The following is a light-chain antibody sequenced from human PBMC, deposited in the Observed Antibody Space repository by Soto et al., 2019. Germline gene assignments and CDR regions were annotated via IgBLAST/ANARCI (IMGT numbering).Light chain of an antibody. J-gene: IGLJ3*02. CDR3: EAWDDSLNGWV. CDR1: SSNVGDNA. V-gene: IGLV1-36*01. CDR2: YDD. Sequence: QAAVTQPPSVSAAPRQRVTISCSGSSSNVGDNAVNWYQQLPGKAPKLLIYYDDLLTSGVSDRFSGSKSGTSASLAISGLQSEDEGDYYCEAWDDSLNGWVFGGGTKVTVL.